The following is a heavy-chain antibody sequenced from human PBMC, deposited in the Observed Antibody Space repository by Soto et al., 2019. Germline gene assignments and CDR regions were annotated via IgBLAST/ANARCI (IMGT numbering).Heavy chain of an antibody. D-gene: IGHD3-10*01. CDR1: GDSVSSNSAA. CDR2: TYYRSKWYN. CDR3: ARALLWFGELFETIDY. Sequence: PSQTLSLTCAISGDSVSSNSAAWNWIRQSPSRGLEWLGRTYYRSKWYNDYAVSVKSRITINPDTSKNQFSLQLNSVTPEDTAVYYCARALLWFGELFETIDYWGQGTLVTVSS. J-gene: IGHJ4*02. V-gene: IGHV6-1*01.